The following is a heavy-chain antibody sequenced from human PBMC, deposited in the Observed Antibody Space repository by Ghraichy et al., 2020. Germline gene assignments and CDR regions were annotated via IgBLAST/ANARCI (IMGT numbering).Heavy chain of an antibody. Sequence: SETLSLTCTVSGGSVSSGSYYWSWIRQPPGKGLEWIGYIYYSGSTNYNPSLKSRVTISVDTSKNQFSLKLSSVTAADTAVYYCARANSDFWSGYYSWFDPWGQGTLFTVSS. J-gene: IGHJ5*02. CDR2: IYYSGST. V-gene: IGHV4-61*01. CDR1: GGSVSSGSYY. CDR3: ARANSDFWSGYYSWFDP. D-gene: IGHD3-3*01.